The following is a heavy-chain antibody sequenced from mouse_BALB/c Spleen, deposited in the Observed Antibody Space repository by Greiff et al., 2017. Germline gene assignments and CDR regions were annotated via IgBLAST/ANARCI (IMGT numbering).Heavy chain of an antibody. V-gene: IGHV3-5*02. Sequence: EVQLQESGPGLVKPSQTVSLTCTVTGISITTGNYRWSWIRQFPGNKLEWIGYIYYSGTITYNPSLTSRTTITRDTSKNQFFLEMNSLTAEDTATYYCARDGGYPYAMDYWGQGTSVTVSS. CDR2: IYYSGTI. J-gene: IGHJ4*01. D-gene: IGHD3-1*01. CDR1: GISITTGNYR. CDR3: ARDGGYPYAMDY.